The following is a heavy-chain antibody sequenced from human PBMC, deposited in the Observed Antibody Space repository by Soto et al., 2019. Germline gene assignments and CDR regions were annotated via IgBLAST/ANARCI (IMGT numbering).Heavy chain of an antibody. V-gene: IGHV3-11*01. CDR1: GFTFSDDY. CDR3: ARRGATTRNFDY. Sequence: PGGSLRLSCAASGFTFSDDYMSGIRQAPGKGLEWLSDISRGGSSVYYADSLKGRFTMSRDNAKNSLYLQMNSLRAEDTAVYYCARRGATTRNFDYWGQGTLVTSPQ. J-gene: IGHJ4*02. CDR2: ISRGGSSV. D-gene: IGHD5-12*01.